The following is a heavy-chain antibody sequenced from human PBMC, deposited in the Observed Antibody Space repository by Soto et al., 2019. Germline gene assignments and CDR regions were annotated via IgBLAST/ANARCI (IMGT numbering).Heavy chain of an antibody. CDR1: GFTFSSYA. J-gene: IGHJ6*01. Sequence: PGGSLRLSCAASGFTFSSYAMSWVRHAPWKGLEWVSAISGSGGSTYYADSVKGRFTISRDNSKNTLYLQMNSLRAVDTAVYYCAKASHSYCSSWCGSYYFYGMVVWGQGTTVTISS. V-gene: IGHV3-23*01. CDR3: AKASHSYCSSWCGSYYFYGMVV. D-gene: IGHD6-13*01. CDR2: ISGSGGST.